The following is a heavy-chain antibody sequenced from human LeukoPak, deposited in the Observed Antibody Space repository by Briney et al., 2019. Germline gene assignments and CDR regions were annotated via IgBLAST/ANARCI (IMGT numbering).Heavy chain of an antibody. J-gene: IGHJ5*02. CDR2: ISSSRSTI. CDR1: GFTFSSYG. D-gene: IGHD6-6*01. CDR3: ARRGYSSSSRWFDP. Sequence: GGSLRLSCAASGFTFSSYGMHWVRQAPGKGLEWVSYISSSRSTIYYADSVKGRFTISRDNAKNSLYLQMNSLRAEDTAVYYCARRGYSSSSRWFDPWGQGTLVTVSS. V-gene: IGHV3-48*04.